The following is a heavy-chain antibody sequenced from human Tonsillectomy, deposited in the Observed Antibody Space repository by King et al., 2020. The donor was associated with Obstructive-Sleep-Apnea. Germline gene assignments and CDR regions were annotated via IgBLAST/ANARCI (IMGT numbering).Heavy chain of an antibody. D-gene: IGHD5-24*01. CDR2: IYYSGGT. CDR3: ASSPIKRWLQLGDDGY. J-gene: IGHJ4*02. V-gene: IGHV4-31*03. Sequence: VQLQESGPGLVKPSQTLSLTCTVSGGSISSGGYYWGWSRQHPGKGLEGSGYIYYSGGTDYNPSLKSRITISVDTSKNQFSLKLISVTAAVTAVYYCASSPIKRWLQLGDDGYWGQGTLVTVSS. CDR1: GGSISSGGYY.